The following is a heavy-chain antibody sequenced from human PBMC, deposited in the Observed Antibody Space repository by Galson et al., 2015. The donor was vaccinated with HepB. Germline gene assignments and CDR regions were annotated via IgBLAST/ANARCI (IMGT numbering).Heavy chain of an antibody. V-gene: IGHV3-21*01. CDR2: ISSSSSYI. D-gene: IGHD6-19*01. Sequence: SLRLSCAASGFTFSSYSMNWVRQAPGKGLEWVSSISSSSSYIYYADSVKGRFTISRDNAKNSLYLQMNSLRAEDTAVYYCARLAVAGTQGWFDPWGQGTLVTVSS. CDR1: GFTFSSYS. J-gene: IGHJ5*02. CDR3: ARLAVAGTQGWFDP.